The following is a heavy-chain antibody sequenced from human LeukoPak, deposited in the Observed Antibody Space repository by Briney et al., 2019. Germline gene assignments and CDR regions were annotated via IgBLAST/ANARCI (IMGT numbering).Heavy chain of an antibody. CDR2: IYYSGST. D-gene: IGHD6-6*01. CDR1: VGSISSYY. Sequence: PSETLSLTCTVSVGSISSYYWSWIRQPPGKGLEWIGYIYYSGSTNYNPSLKSRVTISVDTSKNQFSLKLSSVTAAGTAVYYCAREYSSSDNWFDPWGQGTLVTVSS. CDR3: AREYSSSDNWFDP. V-gene: IGHV4-59*01. J-gene: IGHJ5*02.